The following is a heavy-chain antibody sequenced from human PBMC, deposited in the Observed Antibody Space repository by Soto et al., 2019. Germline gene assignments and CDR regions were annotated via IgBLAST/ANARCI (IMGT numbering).Heavy chain of an antibody. J-gene: IGHJ4*02. V-gene: IGHV1-69*13. CDR3: ARSSKRWLQSTYYFDY. Sequence: SVKVSCKASGGTFSSYAISWVRQAPGQGLEWMGGIIPIFGTANYAQKFQGRVTITADESTSTAYMELSSLRSEDTAVYYCARSSKRWLQSTYYFDYWGQGTLVTVSS. CDR2: IIPIFGTA. D-gene: IGHD5-12*01. CDR1: GGTFSSYA.